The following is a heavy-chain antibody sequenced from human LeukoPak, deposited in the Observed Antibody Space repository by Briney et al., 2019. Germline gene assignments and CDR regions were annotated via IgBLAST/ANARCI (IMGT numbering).Heavy chain of an antibody. J-gene: IGHJ4*02. D-gene: IGHD4-11*01. CDR3: AKDAQRGFDYSNSLDK. V-gene: IGHV3-33*06. CDR1: GFTFSHYG. CDR2: IWSDGTNR. Sequence: GRSLILSCATSGFTFSHYGMHWVRQAPGKGLEWVAVIWSDGTNRYYGDPVKGRFTISRANFQRTVYLQMDSLRAEDTAVYYCAKDAQRGFDYSNSLDKWGQGTLVTVSS.